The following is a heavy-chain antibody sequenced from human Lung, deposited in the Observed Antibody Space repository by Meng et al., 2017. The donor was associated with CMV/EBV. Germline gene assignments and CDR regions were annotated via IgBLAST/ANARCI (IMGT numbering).Heavy chain of an antibody. V-gene: IGHV4-59*01. Sequence: SETXSLTCTISGGSFSSYYYSWIRQSPGKGLEWIGYVYYSGTTNYNPSFKSRIYISIDTSKNQFSLELSSVTAADTAVYYCARGNYYYGLDVWGQGTTVTVSS. CDR1: GGSFSSYY. CDR2: VYYSGTT. J-gene: IGHJ6*02. CDR3: ARGNYYYGLDV.